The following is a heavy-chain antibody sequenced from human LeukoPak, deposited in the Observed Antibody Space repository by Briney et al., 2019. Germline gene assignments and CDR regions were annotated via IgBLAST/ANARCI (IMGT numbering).Heavy chain of an antibody. CDR1: GYTFTSYG. CDR2: ISAYNGNT. J-gene: IGHJ4*02. Sequence: GASVKVSRKASGYTFTSYGISWVRQAPGQGLEWVGWISAYNGNTNYAQNLQDRVTMTTDTSTSAAYMELRSLISDDTAVYYCAREGPVAVAGLDYWGQGTLVTASS. D-gene: IGHD6-19*01. CDR3: AREGPVAVAGLDY. V-gene: IGHV1-18*01.